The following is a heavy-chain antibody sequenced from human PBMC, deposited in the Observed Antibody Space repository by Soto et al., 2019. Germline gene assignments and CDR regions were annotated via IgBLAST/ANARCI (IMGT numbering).Heavy chain of an antibody. D-gene: IGHD2-8*01. J-gene: IGHJ4*02. V-gene: IGHV3-48*02. CDR1: GFTFSSYS. Sequence: GGSLRLSCAASGFTFSSYSMNWVRQAPGKGLEWVSYISSSSSTIYYADSVKGRFTISRDNAKNSLYLQMNSLRDEDTAVYYCARDRGVCTSGVCHRYFDYWGQGTLVTVSS. CDR2: ISSSSSTI. CDR3: ARDRGVCTSGVCHRYFDY.